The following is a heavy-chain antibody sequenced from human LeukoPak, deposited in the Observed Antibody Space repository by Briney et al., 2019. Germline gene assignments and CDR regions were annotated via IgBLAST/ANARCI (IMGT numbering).Heavy chain of an antibody. CDR3: ARYSSSWEGDAFDI. CDR1: GGTFSSYA. D-gene: IGHD6-13*01. J-gene: IGHJ3*02. Sequence: SVKVSCKASGGTFSSYAISWVRQAPGQGLEWMGGIIPIFGTANYAQKFQGRVTITTDESTSTAYMELSSLGSEDTAVYYCARYSSSWEGDAFDIWGQGTMVTVSS. CDR2: IIPIFGTA. V-gene: IGHV1-69*05.